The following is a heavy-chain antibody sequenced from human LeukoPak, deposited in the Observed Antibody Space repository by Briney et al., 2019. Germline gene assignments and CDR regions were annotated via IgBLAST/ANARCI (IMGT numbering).Heavy chain of an antibody. CDR2: IGITSDYI. CDR1: GFTITAYA. Sequence: GGSLRLSCAASGFTITAYAMSWVRQRPGKGLEWVSGIGITSDYIHYADSVKGRFTISRDNSKNTVYLEMSSLRAEDAAVYYCAKDPNGDYVGAFDTWGQGTMVIVSS. CDR3: AKDPNGDYVGAFDT. D-gene: IGHD4-17*01. V-gene: IGHV3-23*01. J-gene: IGHJ3*02.